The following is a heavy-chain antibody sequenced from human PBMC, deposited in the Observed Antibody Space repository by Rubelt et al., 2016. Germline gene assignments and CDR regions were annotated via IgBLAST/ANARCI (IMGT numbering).Heavy chain of an antibody. V-gene: IGHV4-59*03. D-gene: IGHD2-15*01. Sequence: QVQLQESGPGLVKPSETLSLTCTVSGGSISSYYWTWIRRPPGKGLEWIGYIHYSGDTKPSSSPRTRVTLSVDTSKNQVSLERGVVTTADTAVYYWAGFCGGGSCPDHWGQGTLVTVSS. J-gene: IGHJ4*02. CDR3: AGFCGGGSCPDH. CDR2: IHYSGDT. CDR1: GGSISSYY.